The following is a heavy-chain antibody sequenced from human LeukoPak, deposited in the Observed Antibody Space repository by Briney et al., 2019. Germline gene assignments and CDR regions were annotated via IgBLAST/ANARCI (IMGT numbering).Heavy chain of an antibody. Sequence: PSETLSLTCAVYGGSFSDSYWSWVRQPPGKGLEWIGEINHSGSTNFKSSLKRRVTISVATSKNQFSLKLSSVTAAETAVYFCARGSRYCSSISCYKYYYAMDVWGQGTTVTVSS. V-gene: IGHV4-34*01. D-gene: IGHD2-2*02. CDR2: INHSGST. CDR1: GGSFSDSY. J-gene: IGHJ6*02. CDR3: ARGSRYCSSISCYKYYYAMDV.